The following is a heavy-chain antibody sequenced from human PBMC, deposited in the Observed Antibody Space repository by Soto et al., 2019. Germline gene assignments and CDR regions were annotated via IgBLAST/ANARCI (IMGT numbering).Heavy chain of an antibody. CDR3: ARSPLPPRRRDSSGWYYFDY. V-gene: IGHV1-18*01. CDR2: ISAYNGNT. CDR1: GYTFTSYG. Sequence: AASVKVSCKASGYTFTSYGISWVRQAPGQGLERMGWISAYNGNTNYAQKLQGRVTMTTDTSTSTAYMELRSLRSDDTAVYYCARSPLPPRRRDSSGWYYFDYWGQGTLVTVSS. J-gene: IGHJ4*02. D-gene: IGHD6-19*01.